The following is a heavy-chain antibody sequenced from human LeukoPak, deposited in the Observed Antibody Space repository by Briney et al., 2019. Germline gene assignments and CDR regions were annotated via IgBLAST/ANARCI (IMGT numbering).Heavy chain of an antibody. J-gene: IGHJ3*02. Sequence: PSETLSLTCTVSGGSISSYYWSWIRQPPGKGLEWIGYIYYSGSTNYNPSLKSRVTISVDTSKNQFSLKLSSVTAADTAVYYCARGSGVWYDAFDIWGQGTMVTVSS. CDR3: ARGSGVWYDAFDI. CDR2: IYYSGST. D-gene: IGHD3-10*01. CDR1: GGSISSYY. V-gene: IGHV4-59*01.